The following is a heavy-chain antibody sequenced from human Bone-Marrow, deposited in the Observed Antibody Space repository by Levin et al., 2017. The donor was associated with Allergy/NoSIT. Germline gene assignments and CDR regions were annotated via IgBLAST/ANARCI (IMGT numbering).Heavy chain of an antibody. J-gene: IGHJ4*02. CDR3: TRGFVAD. Sequence: GGSLRLSCTTSGFTFGNFVISWVRQAPGKGLEWVGFIRAKADGGTTEYAASVKDRFFISRDDSKSIAYLQMNSLTIDDSAVYYCTRGFVADWGQGTLVTVSS. CDR1: GFTFGNFV. D-gene: IGHD6-6*01. V-gene: IGHV3-49*04. CDR2: IRAKADGGTT.